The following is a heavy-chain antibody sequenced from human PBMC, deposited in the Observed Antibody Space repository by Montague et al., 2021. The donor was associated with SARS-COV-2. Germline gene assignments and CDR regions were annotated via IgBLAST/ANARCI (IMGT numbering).Heavy chain of an antibody. J-gene: IGHJ5*02. CDR2: IYYTGST. CDR1: GGSISSYY. V-gene: IGHV4-59*08. CDR3: ARLGFVELWLNLGWFDP. Sequence: SETLSLTCTVSGGSISSYYWSWIRQPPGKGLEWIGYIYYTGSTKYNPSLKSRVTMPVDTSKNQFSLELRSVTAADTAVYYCARLGFVELWLNLGWFDPWGQGTLVTVSS. D-gene: IGHD3-16*02.